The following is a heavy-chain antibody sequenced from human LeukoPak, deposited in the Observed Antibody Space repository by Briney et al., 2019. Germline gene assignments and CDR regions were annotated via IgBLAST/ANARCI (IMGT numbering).Heavy chain of an antibody. J-gene: IGHJ6*03. CDR3: AREGQATTWYSCYMDV. V-gene: IGHV3-7*01. CDR1: GFTFRRYW. D-gene: IGHD1-1*01. Sequence: PGGSLRLSCAASGFTFRRYWMSWVRQAPGKGLEWVANIKEDGSEIDYVDSVKGRFTISRDDAANSLVLQMNSLRVEDTAVYYCAREGQATTWYSCYMDVWGNGTTVTVSS. CDR2: IKEDGSEI.